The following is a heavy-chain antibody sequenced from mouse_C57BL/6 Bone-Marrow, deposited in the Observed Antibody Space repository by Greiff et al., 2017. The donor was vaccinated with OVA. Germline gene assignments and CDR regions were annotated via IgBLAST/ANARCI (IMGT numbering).Heavy chain of an antibody. J-gene: IGHJ3*01. CDR3: ARVYGYDGGPWFAY. V-gene: IGHV1-54*01. CDR1: GYAFTNYL. Sequence: VKLLESGAELVRPGTSVKVSCKASGYAFTNYLIEWVKQRPGQGLEWIGVINPGSGGTNYNEKFKGKATLTADKSSSTAYMQLSSLTSEDSAVYFCARVYGYDGGPWFAYWGQGTLVTVSA. D-gene: IGHD2-2*01. CDR2: INPGSGGT.